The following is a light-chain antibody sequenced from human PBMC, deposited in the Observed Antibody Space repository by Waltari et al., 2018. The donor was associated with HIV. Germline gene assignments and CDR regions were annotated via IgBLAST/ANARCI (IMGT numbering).Light chain of an antibody. Sequence: EIVMPQSPAVLSVSPGEGAILSCRASQTVTRNLAWYQQKPGLAPRLPIYDASLRATGVPARFSGSVSGTEVTLTITSLQPEDFAVYYCLQYDEWPPVTFGGGTKVEI. CDR2: DAS. CDR1: QTVTRN. CDR3: LQYDEWPPVT. J-gene: IGKJ4*01. V-gene: IGKV3-15*01.